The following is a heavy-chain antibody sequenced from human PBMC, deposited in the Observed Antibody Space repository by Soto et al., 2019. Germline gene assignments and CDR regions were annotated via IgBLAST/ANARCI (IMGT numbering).Heavy chain of an antibody. CDR2: IHPGDSET. CDR3: ARHVGHCCGGNCYSWFDP. V-gene: IGHV5-51*01. CDR1: AYSFTDYC. J-gene: IGHJ5*02. Sequence: GESLKISCQGSAYSFTDYCIAWVRQMPGKGLEWVGIIHPGDSETKYSPSFHGKLTISADKSITTAYLQWRSLETSDTAIYYCARHVGHCCGGNCYSWFDPWGQGTVVTVSS. D-gene: IGHD2-15*01.